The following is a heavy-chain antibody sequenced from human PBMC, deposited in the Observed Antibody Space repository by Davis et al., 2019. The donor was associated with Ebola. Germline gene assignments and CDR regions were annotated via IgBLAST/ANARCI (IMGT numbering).Heavy chain of an antibody. CDR2: ISYDGSNK. D-gene: IGHD5-18*01. CDR3: AKVRVDTVLAYDALDI. V-gene: IGHV3-30*18. Sequence: PGGSLRLSCAASGFTFSDYAMHWVRQAPGKGLEWVAVISYDGSNKYYADSVKGRFTISRDNSKNTLQLQMNSLRVEDTAVYYCAKVRVDTVLAYDALDIWGQGTMVTVSS. J-gene: IGHJ3*02. CDR1: GFTFSDYA.